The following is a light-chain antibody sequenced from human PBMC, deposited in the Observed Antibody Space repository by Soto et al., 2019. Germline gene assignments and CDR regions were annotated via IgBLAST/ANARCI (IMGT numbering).Light chain of an antibody. CDR3: QQHNSSPWT. CDR1: QSITDW. V-gene: IGKV1-5*01. Sequence: DIQMTQSPSTLAASVGDRVTITCRASQSITDWLAWFQQKPGKAPKVLIYDTSTWESGVPSRFSGSGSGTEFSLTNSSLQTEDSATYYCQQHNSSPWTFGQGTRVEIK. CDR2: DTS. J-gene: IGKJ1*01.